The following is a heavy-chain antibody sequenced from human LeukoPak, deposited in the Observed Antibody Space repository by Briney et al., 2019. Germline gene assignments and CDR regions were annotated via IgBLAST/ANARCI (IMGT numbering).Heavy chain of an antibody. Sequence: ASVKVSCKASGYTFTGYYMHWVRQAPGQGLEWMGWINPNSGGTNYAQKFQGRVTMTRDTSISTAYMELSRLRSDDTAVYYCARNKGTTVRGVRAFDIWGQGTMVTVSS. J-gene: IGHJ3*02. CDR3: ARNKGTTVRGVRAFDI. CDR2: INPNSGGT. V-gene: IGHV1-2*02. D-gene: IGHD3-10*01. CDR1: GYTFTGYY.